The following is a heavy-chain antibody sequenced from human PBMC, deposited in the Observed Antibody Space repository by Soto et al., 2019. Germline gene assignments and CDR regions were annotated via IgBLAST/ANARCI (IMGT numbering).Heavy chain of an antibody. V-gene: IGHV1-2*02. CDR1: GFTDYY. CDR2: VNPSSGGT. CDR3: AREGSADYGSYGVDV. Sequence: QVQLVQSGTEVRKPGASVKVSCEASGFTDYYIHWVRQAPGQGLEWMGWVNPSSGGTNYAQKVQGRVAMTRDTFISTAYMELSRLQSDDTAVYYCAREGSADYGSYGVDVWGQGTTVTVSS. J-gene: IGHJ6*02. D-gene: IGHD4-17*01.